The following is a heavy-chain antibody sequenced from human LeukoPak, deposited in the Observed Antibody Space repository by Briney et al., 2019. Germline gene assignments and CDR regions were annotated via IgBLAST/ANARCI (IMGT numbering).Heavy chain of an antibody. D-gene: IGHD6-19*01. Sequence: TSETLSLTCNVSGASMSSNYWSWIRPPPGKGLDWIGYIYHSGNTNYSPSLESRVTMSVDESKNQFSLRVHFVSAADTAVYYCASTRRAAVAGRFDSWGQGTLVTVSS. V-gene: IGHV4-4*09. J-gene: IGHJ4*02. CDR2: IYHSGNT. CDR1: GASMSSNY. CDR3: ASTRRAAVAGRFDS.